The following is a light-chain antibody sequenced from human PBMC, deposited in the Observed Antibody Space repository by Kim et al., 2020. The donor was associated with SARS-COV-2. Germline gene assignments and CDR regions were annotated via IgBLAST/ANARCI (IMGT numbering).Light chain of an antibody. V-gene: IGKV2-28*01. CDR1: QSLLQSNGYNY. CDR2: LGS. J-gene: IGKJ4*01. Sequence: PDSISCKSSQSLLQSNGYNYLDWYLQKPGQSPQLLIYLGSNRASGVPDRFSGSGSGTDFTLKISRVEAEDVGVYYCMQTLQTPLTFGGGTKVDIK. CDR3: MQTLQTPLT.